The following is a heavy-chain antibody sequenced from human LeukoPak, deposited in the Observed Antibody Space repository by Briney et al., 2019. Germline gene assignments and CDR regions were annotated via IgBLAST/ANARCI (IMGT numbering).Heavy chain of an antibody. CDR3: ARYTTSYGSGSYHFDY. CDR1: GYSISSGYY. D-gene: IGHD3-10*01. V-gene: IGHV4-38-2*01. CDR2: IYHSGST. Sequence: PSETLSLTCAASGYSISSGYYWGWIRQPPGKGLEWIGSIYHSGSTYYNPSLKSRVTISVDTSKKQFSLKLTSVTAADTAVYYCARYTTSYGSGSYHFDYWGQGTLVTVSS. J-gene: IGHJ4*02.